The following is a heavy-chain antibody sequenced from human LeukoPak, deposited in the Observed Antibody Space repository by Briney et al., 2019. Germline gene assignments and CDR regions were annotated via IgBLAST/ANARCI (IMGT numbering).Heavy chain of an antibody. CDR3: ARHCREGSMIYHYYMDV. CDR2: IYYSGST. Sequence: SQTLSLTCTVSGGSISSGSYYWSWIRQPAGKGLQWIGSIYYSGSTYYNPSLKSRVTISVDTSKNQFSLKLSSVTAADTAVYYCARHCREGSMIYHYYMDVWGKGTTVTVSS. V-gene: IGHV4-30-2*03. D-gene: IGHD3-10*01. CDR1: GGSISSGSYY. J-gene: IGHJ6*03.